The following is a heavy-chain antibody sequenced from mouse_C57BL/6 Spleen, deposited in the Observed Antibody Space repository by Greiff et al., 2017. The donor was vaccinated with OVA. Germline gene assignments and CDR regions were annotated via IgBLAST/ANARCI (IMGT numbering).Heavy chain of an antibody. J-gene: IGHJ3*01. Sequence: VQLQQSGPELVKPGASVKLSCKASGYTFTSYDINWVKQRPGQGLEWIGWIYPRGGSTKYNEKFKGKATLTVDTSSSTAYMELHSLTSEDSAVYFCARKDGYYPSWFAYWGQGTLVTVSA. V-gene: IGHV1-85*01. CDR3: ARKDGYYPSWFAY. D-gene: IGHD2-3*01. CDR1: GYTFTSYD. CDR2: IYPRGGST.